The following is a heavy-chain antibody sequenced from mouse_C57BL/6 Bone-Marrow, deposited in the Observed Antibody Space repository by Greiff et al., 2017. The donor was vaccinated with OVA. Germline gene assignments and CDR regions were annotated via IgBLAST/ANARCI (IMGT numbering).Heavy chain of an antibody. CDR1: GYTFTNYW. D-gene: IGHD1-1*01. CDR3: ARGGGSTSWYFDV. V-gene: IGHV1-63*01. CDR2: ICPGGGYT. J-gene: IGHJ1*03. Sequence: QVQLQQSGAELVRPGTSVKMSCKASGYTFTNYWIGWAKQRPGHGLEWIGDICPGGGYTNYNEKFKGKATLTADKSSSTSEDSAIYYCARGGGSTSWYFDVWGTGTTVTVSS.